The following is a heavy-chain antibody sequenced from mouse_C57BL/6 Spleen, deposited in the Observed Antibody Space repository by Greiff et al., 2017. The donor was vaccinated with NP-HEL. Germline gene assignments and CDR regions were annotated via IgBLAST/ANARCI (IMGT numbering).Heavy chain of an antibody. CDR2: IYPGDGDT. J-gene: IGHJ4*01. Sequence: QVQLQQSGPELVKPGASVKISCKASGYAFSSSWMNWVKQRPGKGLEWIGRIYPGDGDTNYNGKFKGKATLTADKSSSTAYMQLSCLTSEDYAVYFCARNDYYAVDYWGQGTSVTVSS. V-gene: IGHV1-82*01. CDR1: GYAFSSSW. CDR3: ARNDYYAVDY.